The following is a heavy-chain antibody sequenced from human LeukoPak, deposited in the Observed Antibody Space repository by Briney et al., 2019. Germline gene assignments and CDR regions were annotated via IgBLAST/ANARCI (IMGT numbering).Heavy chain of an antibody. CDR3: ARGTLWPGSFDI. CDR1: GGSISSSSYY. Sequence: PSETLSLTCTVSGGSISSSSYYWGWIRQPPGKGLEWIGEINHSGSTNYNPSLKSRVTISVDTSKNQFSLKLSSVTAADTAVYYCARGTLWPGSFDIWGRGTMVTVSS. V-gene: IGHV4-39*07. D-gene: IGHD5-18*01. J-gene: IGHJ3*02. CDR2: INHSGST.